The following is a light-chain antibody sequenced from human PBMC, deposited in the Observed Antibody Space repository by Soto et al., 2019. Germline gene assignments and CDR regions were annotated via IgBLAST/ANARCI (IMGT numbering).Light chain of an antibody. CDR2: VAS. V-gene: IGKV3-20*01. Sequence: EIVLTESPGTLSLSPVERATLACRASQSVTSNYLAWYQQKPGQAPRLLIYVASSRAAGIPDRFSGSGSGTDFSLTISRLELEDFAVYYCQIYGSSPLFTFSQGTRLEIK. CDR1: QSVTSNY. CDR3: QIYGSSPLFT. J-gene: IGKJ5*01.